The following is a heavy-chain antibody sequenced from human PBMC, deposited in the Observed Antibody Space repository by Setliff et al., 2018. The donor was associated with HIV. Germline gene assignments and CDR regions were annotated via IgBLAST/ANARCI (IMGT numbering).Heavy chain of an antibody. D-gene: IGHD3-9*01. CDR1: GFTFGEYP. CDR3: AADPPSEVIDWPGGDN. J-gene: IGHJ4*02. V-gene: IGHV3-30*04. CDR2: MPYDGSNK. Sequence: PGGSLRLSCATSGFTFGEYPMGWFRQAPGKGLEWVAFMPYDGSNKYYAVSVKGRFTISRDNSKNTLSLQMNSLRPEDTARYYCAADPPSEVIDWPGGDNWGQGTLVTVSS.